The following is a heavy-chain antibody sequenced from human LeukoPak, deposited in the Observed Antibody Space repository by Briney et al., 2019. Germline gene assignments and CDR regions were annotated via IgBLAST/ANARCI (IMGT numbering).Heavy chain of an antibody. Sequence: SETLSLTCTVSGGSISSSSHYWGWIRQPPGKGLEWIGYIYYSGSTYYNPSLKSRVTISVDTSKNQFSLKLSSVTAADTAVYYCAREAPSPYSSSPPVIWGQGTMVTVSS. J-gene: IGHJ3*02. CDR1: GGSISSSSHY. V-gene: IGHV4-39*07. CDR3: AREAPSPYSSSPPVI. CDR2: IYYSGST. D-gene: IGHD6-6*01.